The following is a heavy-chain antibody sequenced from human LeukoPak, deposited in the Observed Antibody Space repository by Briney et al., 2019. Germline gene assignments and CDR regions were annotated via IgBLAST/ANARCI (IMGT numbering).Heavy chain of an antibody. CDR2: IGGSGLYT. D-gene: IGHD4-17*01. V-gene: IGHV3-23*01. J-gene: IGHJ3*01. Sequence: PGGSLRLSCVASEFSLASYAMTWVRLTPGKGLEWVSSIGGSGLYTNYADSVRGRFTISRDNSKNTLYLEMNSLRAEDTAVYYCGRDPNGDYVGAFEFWGQGTLVSVSS. CDR3: GRDPNGDYVGAFEF. CDR1: EFSLASYA.